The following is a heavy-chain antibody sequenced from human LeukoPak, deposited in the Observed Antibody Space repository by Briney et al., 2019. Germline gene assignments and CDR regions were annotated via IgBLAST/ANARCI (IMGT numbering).Heavy chain of an antibody. J-gene: IGHJ5*02. CDR3: ARRTMVRGVRNWFDP. D-gene: IGHD3-10*01. Sequence: SVKVSCKASGGTFSSYAISWVRQAPGQGFEWMGGIIPIFGTANYAQKFQGRVTITADKSTSTAYMELSSLRSEDTAVYYCARRTMVRGVRNWFDPWGQGTLVTVSS. CDR1: GGTFSSYA. V-gene: IGHV1-69*06. CDR2: IIPIFGTA.